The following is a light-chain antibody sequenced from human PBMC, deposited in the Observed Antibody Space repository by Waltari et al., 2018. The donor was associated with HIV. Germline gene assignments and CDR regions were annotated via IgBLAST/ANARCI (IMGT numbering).Light chain of an antibody. J-gene: IGLJ3*02. CDR2: DVS. V-gene: IGLV2-14*03. Sequence: QSALTQYASVSGSPGQSITISYTGTSSDVGLYNYVSWYQQHPGQAPNLLIYDVSHRPSGVSDLFSGSKSGNTASITISGLHAEDEADYYCSSYTSSGTLVCGGGTKLTVL. CDR1: SSDVGLYNY. CDR3: SSYTSSGTLV.